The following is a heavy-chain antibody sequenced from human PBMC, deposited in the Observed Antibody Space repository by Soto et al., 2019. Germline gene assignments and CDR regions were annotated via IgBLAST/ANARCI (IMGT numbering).Heavy chain of an antibody. J-gene: IGHJ5*02. CDR3: AKDVRSGYYGDYINWFDP. CDR1: GFTFSSYG. D-gene: IGHD4-17*01. CDR2: ISYDGSNK. V-gene: IGHV3-30*18. Sequence: PGGSLRLSCAASGFTFSSYGMHWVRQAPGKGLEWVAVISYDGSNKYYADSVKGRFTISRDNSKNTLYLQMNSLRAEDTAVYYCAKDVRSGYYGDYINWFDPWGQGTLVTVSS.